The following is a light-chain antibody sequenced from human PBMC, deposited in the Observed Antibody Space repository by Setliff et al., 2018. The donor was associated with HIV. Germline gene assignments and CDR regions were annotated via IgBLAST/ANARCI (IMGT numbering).Light chain of an antibody. CDR3: SSYSSSTSFYV. CDR1: SSDVGDYKY. J-gene: IGLJ1*01. V-gene: IGLV2-14*03. CDR2: DVS. Sequence: QSALTQPASVSGSPGQSITISCTGTSSDVGDYKYVSWYQQLPGKAPKLMLYDVSHRPSGVSNRFSGSKSGDTASLTISRLQADDEANYYCSSYSSSTSFYVFGTGTKVTVL.